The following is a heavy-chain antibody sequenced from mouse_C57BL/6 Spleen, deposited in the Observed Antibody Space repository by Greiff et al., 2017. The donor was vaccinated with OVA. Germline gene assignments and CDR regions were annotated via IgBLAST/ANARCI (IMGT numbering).Heavy chain of an antibody. CDR1: GFNIKDDY. J-gene: IGHJ2*01. Sequence: VQLQQSGAELVRPGASVKLSCTASGFNIKDDYMHWVKQRPEQGLEWIGWIDPENGDTEYASKFQGKATITADTSSNTAYLQLSSLTSEDTAVYYCTPSTGPLDYWGQGTTLTVSS. D-gene: IGHD2-1*01. CDR2: IDPENGDT. V-gene: IGHV14-4*01. CDR3: TPSTGPLDY.